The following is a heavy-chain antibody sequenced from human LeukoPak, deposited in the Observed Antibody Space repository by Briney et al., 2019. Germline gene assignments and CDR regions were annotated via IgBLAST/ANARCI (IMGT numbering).Heavy chain of an antibody. CDR3: ARVSRGSSWEFDY. J-gene: IGHJ4*02. Sequence: GGSLRLSCAASGFTFSSYSMNWVRQAPGKGLEWVSYISSSSSTIYYADSVKGRFTVSRDNAKNSLYLQMNSLRAEDTAVYYCARVSRGSSWEFDYWGQGTLVTVSS. CDR1: GFTFSSYS. V-gene: IGHV3-48*04. D-gene: IGHD6-13*01. CDR2: ISSSSSTI.